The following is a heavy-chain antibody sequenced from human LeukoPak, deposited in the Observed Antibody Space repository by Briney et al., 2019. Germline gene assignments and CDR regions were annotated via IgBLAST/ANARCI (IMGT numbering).Heavy chain of an antibody. D-gene: IGHD1-26*01. CDR1: GFTFSSYW. V-gene: IGHV3-7*01. CDR2: IKQDGSEK. J-gene: IGHJ4*02. CDR3: ARGYSGTYPVYYFDY. Sequence: GGSLRLSCAASGFTFSSYWMSWVRQAPGKGLEWVANIKQDGSEKYYVDSVKGRFTISRDNAKNSLYLQMNSLRAEDTAVYYCARGYSGTYPVYYFDYWGQGTLVTVSS.